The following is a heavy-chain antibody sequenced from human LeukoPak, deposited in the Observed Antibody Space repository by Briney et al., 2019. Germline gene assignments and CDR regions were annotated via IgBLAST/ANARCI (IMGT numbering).Heavy chain of an antibody. Sequence: SETLSLTCNVSGGSITTYYWNWVRQPPGKGLEWIGYIYYTGSTNYNPSLKSRVTISVDTSKNQFSLKLSSVTAADTAVYYCARGVVAAPQTFDYWGQGTLVAVSS. D-gene: IGHD2-15*01. CDR1: GGSITTYY. V-gene: IGHV4-59*01. J-gene: IGHJ4*02. CDR3: ARGVVAAPQTFDY. CDR2: IYYTGST.